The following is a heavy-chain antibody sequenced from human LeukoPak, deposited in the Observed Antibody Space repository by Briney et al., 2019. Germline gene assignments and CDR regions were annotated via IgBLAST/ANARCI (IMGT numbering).Heavy chain of an antibody. Sequence: PGRSLRLSCAASGFTFSSYAMHWVRQAPGKGLEWVAVISYDGSNKYYADSVKGRFTISRDNSKNTLYLQMNSLRAEDTAVYYCAKGQKKVTNPNFDYWGQGTLVTVSS. V-gene: IGHV3-30-3*01. J-gene: IGHJ4*02. CDR1: GFTFSSYA. D-gene: IGHD2-21*02. CDR3: AKGQKKVTNPNFDY. CDR2: ISYDGSNK.